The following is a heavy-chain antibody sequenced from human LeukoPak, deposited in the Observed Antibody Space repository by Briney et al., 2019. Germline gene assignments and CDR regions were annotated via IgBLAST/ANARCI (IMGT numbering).Heavy chain of an antibody. CDR1: GFTFSSYG. CDR3: AKGGLGYCSSTSCYPSECFQH. V-gene: IGHV3-30*18. D-gene: IGHD2-2*01. Sequence: PGGSLRLSCAASGFTFSSYGMHWVRQAPGKGLEWVAVISYDGSNKYYADSVKGRFTISRDNSKNTLYLQMNSLRAEDTAVYYCAKGGLGYCSSTSCYPSECFQHWGQGTLVTVSS. CDR2: ISYDGSNK. J-gene: IGHJ1*01.